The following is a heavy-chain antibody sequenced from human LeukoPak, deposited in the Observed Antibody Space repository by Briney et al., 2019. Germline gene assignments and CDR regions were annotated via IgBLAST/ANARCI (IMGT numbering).Heavy chain of an antibody. J-gene: IGHJ6*03. CDR3: ASCEVSHEHYMDV. CDR2: IIPIFGTA. Sequence: SVKVSCKASGGTFSSYAISWVRQAPGQGLEWMGGIIPIFGTANYAQKFQGRVTITADESTSTAYMELSSLRSEDTAVYYCASCEVSHEHYMDVWGKGTTVTVSS. D-gene: IGHD2-21*01. V-gene: IGHV1-69*13. CDR1: GGTFSSYA.